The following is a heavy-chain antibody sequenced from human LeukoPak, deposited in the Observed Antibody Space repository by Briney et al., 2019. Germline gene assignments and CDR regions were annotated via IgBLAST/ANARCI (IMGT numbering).Heavy chain of an antibody. J-gene: IGHJ4*02. CDR2: ISGSGGST. Sequence: PGGSLRLSCAASGFTFSSYALSWVRQAPGKGLEWVSAISGSGGSTYYADSVKGRFTISRDNSKNTLYLQMNSLRAEDTAVYYCAKGALGGYSSSSPFDYWGQGTLVTVSS. V-gene: IGHV3-23*01. CDR3: AKGALGGYSSSSPFDY. CDR1: GFTFSSYA. D-gene: IGHD6-6*01.